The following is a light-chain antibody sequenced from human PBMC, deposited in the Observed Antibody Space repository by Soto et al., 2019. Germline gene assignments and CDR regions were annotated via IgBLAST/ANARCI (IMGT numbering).Light chain of an antibody. Sequence: ESVLTQSPGPLSLSPGERATLSCRATQSVTNNYFAWYQQKPGQSPRLLIYGVSSSATDIPDRFSGSGSGTDFTLTISRLEPEDFVVYDWQQYSSLPHTFGQGTKLEVK. CDR1: QSVTNNY. CDR2: GVS. CDR3: QQYSSLPHT. V-gene: IGKV3-20*01. J-gene: IGKJ2*01.